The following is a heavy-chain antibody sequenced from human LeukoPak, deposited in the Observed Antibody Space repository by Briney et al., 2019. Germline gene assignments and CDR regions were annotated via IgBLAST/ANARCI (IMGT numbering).Heavy chain of an antibody. CDR2: IYSSGST. Sequence: SETLSLTCTVSGGSISSYHWSWIRQPAGKGLEWIGRIYSSGSTNYKPSLKSRVTMSVDTSKNQFSLKLSSVIAADTAMYYCARGYVRTYYDFWARFDPWGQGTLVTVSS. D-gene: IGHD3-3*01. CDR1: GGSISSYH. CDR3: ARGYVRTYYDFWARFDP. J-gene: IGHJ5*02. V-gene: IGHV4-4*07.